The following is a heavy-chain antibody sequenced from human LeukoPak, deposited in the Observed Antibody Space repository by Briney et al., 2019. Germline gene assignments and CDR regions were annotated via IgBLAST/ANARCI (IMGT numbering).Heavy chain of an antibody. CDR3: ARGSTNFDY. V-gene: IGHV6-1*01. Sequence: SQTLSLTCAFSGDSVSSNSAAWHWIRQSPSRGLEWLGRTYYRSKSYNYSAVSVKSRITINPDTSKNQFSPQLNSVTPEDTAVYYCARGSTNFDYWGQGTLVTVSS. CDR2: TYYRSKSYN. CDR1: GDSVSSNSAA. J-gene: IGHJ4*02. D-gene: IGHD5/OR15-5a*01.